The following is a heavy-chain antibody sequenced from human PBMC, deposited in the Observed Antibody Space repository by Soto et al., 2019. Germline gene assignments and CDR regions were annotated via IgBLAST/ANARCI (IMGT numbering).Heavy chain of an antibody. CDR1: GGTFSSYA. V-gene: IGHV1-69*06. CDR2: IIPIFGTA. J-gene: IGHJ6*02. CDR3: AMVRGVIVHYGMDV. D-gene: IGHD3-10*01. Sequence: SVKVSCKASGGTFSSYAISWVRQAPGQGLEWMGGIIPIFGTANYAQKFQGRVTITADKSTSTAYMELSSLRSEDTAVYYCAMVRGVIVHYGMDVWGQGTTVTVSS.